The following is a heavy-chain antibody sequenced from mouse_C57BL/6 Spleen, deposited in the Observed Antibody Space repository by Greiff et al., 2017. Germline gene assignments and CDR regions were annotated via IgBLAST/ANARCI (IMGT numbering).Heavy chain of an antibody. CDR2: TSSGSSTI. V-gene: IGHV5-17*01. J-gene: IGHJ4*01. CDR1: GFTFSDSG. D-gene: IGHD1-1*01. CDR3: AREDYGSSYAMDY. Sequence: EVPLVESGVGLVKPGGSLQLSFAASGFTFSDSGMHWVRQAPEKGLEWVAYTSSGSSTIYYADTGKGRFPISRDNAKNTLLLQMTSLGSEDTAMYYCAREDYGSSYAMDYWGQGNSVTVSS.